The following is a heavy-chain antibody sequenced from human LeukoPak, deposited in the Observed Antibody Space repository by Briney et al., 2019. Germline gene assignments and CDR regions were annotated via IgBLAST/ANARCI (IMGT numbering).Heavy chain of an antibody. CDR1: GFTFSRYG. D-gene: IGHD4-11*01. J-gene: IGHJ6*02. CDR2: ISYDGSNK. V-gene: IGHV3-30*18. CDR3: AKPYDYSNYGHYGMDV. Sequence: GRSLRLSCAASGFTFSRYGLHWVRQAPGKGLEWVSAISYDGSNKYYADSVKGRFTISRDNSKNTLYLQMNSLRAEDTAVYYCAKPYDYSNYGHYGMDVWGQGTTVTVSS.